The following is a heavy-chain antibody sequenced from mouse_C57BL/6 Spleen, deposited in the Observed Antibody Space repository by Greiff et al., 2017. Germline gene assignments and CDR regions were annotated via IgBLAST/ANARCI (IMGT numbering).Heavy chain of an antibody. CDR1: GYTFTNYW. J-gene: IGHJ1*03. D-gene: IGHD2-14*01. CDR2: IYPGGGYT. CDR3: ARLGTWYFDV. Sequence: VQLQQSGAELVRPGTSVKMSCKASGYTFTNYWIGWAKQRPGHGLEWIGDIYPGGGYTNYNEKFKGKATLTADKYSSTAYMQFSSLTSEDSAIYYCARLGTWYFDVWGTGTTVTVSS. V-gene: IGHV1-63*01.